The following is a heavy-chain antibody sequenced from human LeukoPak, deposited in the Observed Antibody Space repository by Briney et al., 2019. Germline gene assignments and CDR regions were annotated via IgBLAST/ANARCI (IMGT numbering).Heavy chain of an antibody. Sequence: PGGSLRLPCAASGFTVSSNYMSWVRQAPGKGLEWVSVIYSGGSTYYADSVKGRFTISRDNSKNTLYLQMNSLRAEDTAVYYCARDEILTGYYGTKYYLDYWGQGTLVTVSS. D-gene: IGHD3-9*01. V-gene: IGHV3-53*01. CDR3: ARDEILTGYYGTKYYLDY. J-gene: IGHJ4*02. CDR1: GFTVSSNY. CDR2: IYSGGST.